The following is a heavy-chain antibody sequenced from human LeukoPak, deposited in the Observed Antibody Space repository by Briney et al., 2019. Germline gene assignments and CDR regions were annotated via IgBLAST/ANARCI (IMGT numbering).Heavy chain of an antibody. CDR3: ARNLELPGTRTPTYYYLDY. V-gene: IGHV3-7*01. CDR1: GFTFSSYW. CDR2: IKQDGSEK. Sequence: GGSLRLSCAASGFTFSSYWMSWVRQAPGKGLEWVANIKQDGSEKYYVDSVKGRFTISRDNAKNSLYLQMNSLRAEDTAVYYCARNLELPGTRTPTYYYLDYCGQGTLVTVSS. D-gene: IGHD1-26*01. J-gene: IGHJ4*02.